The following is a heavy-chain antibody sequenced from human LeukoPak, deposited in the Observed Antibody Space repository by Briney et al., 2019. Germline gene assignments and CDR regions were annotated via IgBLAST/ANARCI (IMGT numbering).Heavy chain of an antibody. CDR2: ISGSGGST. J-gene: IGHJ4*02. V-gene: IGHV3-23*01. CDR3: AKGRYYYGSGRLDY. CDR1: GFTFSSYA. Sequence: GGSLKLSCAASGFTFSSYAMSWVRQAPGKGLEWVSAISGSGGSTYYADSVKGRFTISRDNSKNTLYLQMNSLRAEDTAVYYCAKGRYYYGSGRLDYWGQGTLVTVSS. D-gene: IGHD3-10*01.